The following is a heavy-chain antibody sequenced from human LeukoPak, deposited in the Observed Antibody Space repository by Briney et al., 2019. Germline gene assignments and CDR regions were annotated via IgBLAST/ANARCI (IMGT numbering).Heavy chain of an antibody. J-gene: IGHJ4*02. Sequence: GGSLKLSCEASGFTFSNYGMNWVRQAPGKGLEWVVFIRYDGSNKYYADSVKGRFTISRDNSKNTVYLEMKSLKAEDTAVYYCAQDHYSAGSHYDYWGQGTLVTVSS. CDR3: AQDHYSAGSHYDY. CDR1: GFTFSNYG. CDR2: IRYDGSNK. V-gene: IGHV3-30*02. D-gene: IGHD3-10*01.